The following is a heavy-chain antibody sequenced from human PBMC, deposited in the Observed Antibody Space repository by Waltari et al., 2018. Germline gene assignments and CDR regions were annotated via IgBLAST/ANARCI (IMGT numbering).Heavy chain of an antibody. CDR1: GGSFSGYY. D-gene: IGHD6-19*01. CDR2: INHSGST. V-gene: IGHV4-34*01. J-gene: IGHJ4*02. CDR3: ARAQGSSGRWMGY. Sequence: QVQLQQWGAGLLQPSETLSLTCAVYGGSFSGYYWSWIRQPPGKGLEWIGEINHSGSTNYNPSLKSRVTISVDTSKNQFSLKLSSVTAADTAVYYCARAQGSSGRWMGYWGQGTLVTVSS.